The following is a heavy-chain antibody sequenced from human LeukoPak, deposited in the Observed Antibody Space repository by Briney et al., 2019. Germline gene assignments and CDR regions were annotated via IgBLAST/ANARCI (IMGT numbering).Heavy chain of an antibody. CDR3: ARDIVVVPAASTDY. CDR1: GFTFSSYA. D-gene: IGHD2-2*01. Sequence: GGSLRLSCAASGFTFSSYAMHWVRQAPGKGLEWVAVISYDGSNKYYADSVKGRFTISRDNSKNTLYLQMNSLRAEDTAVYYCARDIVVVPAASTDYWGQGTLVTVSS. J-gene: IGHJ4*02. CDR2: ISYDGSNK. V-gene: IGHV3-30-3*01.